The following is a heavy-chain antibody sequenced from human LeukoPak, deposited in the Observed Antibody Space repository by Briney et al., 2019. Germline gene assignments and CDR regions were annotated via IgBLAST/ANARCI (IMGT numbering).Heavy chain of an antibody. Sequence: GGSLRLSCAASGFTFSIYWMYWVRQTPGKGLVWVSRTNTDGSTTTYADSVKGRFTISRDNAKNTLYLQMNSLRAEDTAVYYCAREKKSSTSMDYWGQGTLVTVST. J-gene: IGHJ4*02. V-gene: IGHV3-74*01. CDR3: AREKKSSTSMDY. CDR1: GFTFSIYW. D-gene: IGHD2-2*01. CDR2: TNTDGSTT.